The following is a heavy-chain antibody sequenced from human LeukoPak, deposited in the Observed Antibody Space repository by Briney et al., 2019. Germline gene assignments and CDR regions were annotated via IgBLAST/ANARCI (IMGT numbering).Heavy chain of an antibody. D-gene: IGHD3-10*01. CDR2: INSDGSTT. CDR3: ARGNYYGQDY. Sequence: GGSLRLSCGASGFTFSSYWMHWVRQAPGKGLVWISRINSDGSTTSYADSVKGRCTISRDNAKNTLYLQMNSLRAEDTAVYYCARGNYYGQDYWGQGTLVTVSS. J-gene: IGHJ4*02. CDR1: GFTFSSYW. V-gene: IGHV3-74*01.